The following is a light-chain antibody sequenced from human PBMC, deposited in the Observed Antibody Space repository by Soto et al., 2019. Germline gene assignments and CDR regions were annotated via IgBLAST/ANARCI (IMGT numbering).Light chain of an antibody. Sequence: ELVLTQSPATLSLSPGERATLSCRASQSIGSYLAWYQQKPGQAPRRLIYSASNRATGIPARFSGSGSGTDFTLTISSLETEDFALYYCQKRSSWPFTFGPGTRLDVK. V-gene: IGKV3-11*01. J-gene: IGKJ3*01. CDR1: QSIGSY. CDR2: SAS. CDR3: QKRSSWPFT.